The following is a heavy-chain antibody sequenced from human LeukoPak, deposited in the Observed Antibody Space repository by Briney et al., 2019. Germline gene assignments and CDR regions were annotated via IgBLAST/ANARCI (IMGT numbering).Heavy chain of an antibody. V-gene: IGHV4-59*01. CDR3: ARGPTMVRGVRTKWFDP. J-gene: IGHJ5*02. CDR1: GGAISGYY. Sequence: PSETLSLTCTVSGGAISGYYWSWFRQPPGKGLEWIGYIHYSGTTNYNPSLKSRVTISVDTSKNQFSLNLNSVTAADTAVYYCARGPTMVRGVRTKWFDPWGQGTLVTVSS. D-gene: IGHD3-10*01. CDR2: IHYSGTT.